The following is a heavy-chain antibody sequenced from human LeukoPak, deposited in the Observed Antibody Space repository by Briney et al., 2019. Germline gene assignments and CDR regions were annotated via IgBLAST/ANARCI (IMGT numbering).Heavy chain of an antibody. CDR3: ARDRVEYCSGGSCQYFDY. J-gene: IGHJ4*02. V-gene: IGHV3-21*01. Sequence: PGGSLRLSCAASGFTFSSYSMNWVRQAPGKGLEWVSSISSSSSYIYCADSVKGRFTISRDNAKNSLYLQMNSLRAEDTAVYYCARDRVEYCSGGSCQYFDYWGQGTLVTVSS. CDR1: GFTFSSYS. CDR2: ISSSSSYI. D-gene: IGHD2-15*01.